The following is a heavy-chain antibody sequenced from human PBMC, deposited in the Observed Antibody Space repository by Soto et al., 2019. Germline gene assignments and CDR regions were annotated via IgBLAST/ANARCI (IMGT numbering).Heavy chain of an antibody. Sequence: GASVKVSCKASGGTLTNYAFSWVRQAPGQGLEWLGGIIPIFGTADYAQKFQGRVTITADESTSTAYMELRSLRSEDTAVYYCARDGGYSGDYWGQGTLVTVSS. V-gene: IGHV1-69*13. D-gene: IGHD5-18*01. CDR3: ARDGGYSGDY. CDR2: IIPIFGTA. CDR1: GGTLTNYA. J-gene: IGHJ4*02.